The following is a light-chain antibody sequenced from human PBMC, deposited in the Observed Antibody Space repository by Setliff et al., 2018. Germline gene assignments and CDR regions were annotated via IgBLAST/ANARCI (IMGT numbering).Light chain of an antibody. J-gene: IGLJ1*01. Sequence: QSALTQPASVSGSPGQSITISCTGTSSDVGGYNYVSWYQQHPGKASKLMIYDVSNRPSGVSNRFSGSKSGNTASLTISGLQAEDEADYYCSSYTGTYVFGSGTKVTVL. CDR1: SSDVGGYNY. CDR3: SSYTGTYV. V-gene: IGLV2-14*03. CDR2: DVS.